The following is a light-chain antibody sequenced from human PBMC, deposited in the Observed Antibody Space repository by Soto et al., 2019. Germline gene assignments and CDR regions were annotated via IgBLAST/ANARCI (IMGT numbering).Light chain of an antibody. J-gene: IGLJ1*01. CDR3: QSYDSSRSGYV. CDR2: GNS. V-gene: IGLV1-40*01. CDR1: SSKIGAGYD. Sequence: QSVLTQPPSVSGAPGQRVTISCTGSSSKIGAGYDVHWYQQLPGTAPKLLIYGNSSRPSGVPDRFSGSKSGTSAFLAITGLQAEDEADYYCQSYDSSRSGYVFGTGT.